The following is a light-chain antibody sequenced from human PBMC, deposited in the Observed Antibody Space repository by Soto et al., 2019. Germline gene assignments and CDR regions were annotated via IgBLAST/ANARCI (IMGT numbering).Light chain of an antibody. CDR1: QSISSSY. J-gene: IGKJ1*01. Sequence: EIVFTQSPGTLSLSPGERATLSCRASQSISSSYLAWYQQIPGQAPRLLIYAASSRATGIPDRFSGSGSGTDFTLTINRLEPEDFAVYYCQQYGSSSGTFGQGTKV. V-gene: IGKV3-20*01. CDR3: QQYGSSSGT. CDR2: AAS.